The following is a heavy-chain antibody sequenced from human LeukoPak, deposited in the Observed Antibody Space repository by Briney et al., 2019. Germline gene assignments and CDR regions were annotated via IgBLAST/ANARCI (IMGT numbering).Heavy chain of an antibody. CDR1: GYTLTSYY. Sequence: ASVKVSCKASGYTLTSYYLHWVRQAPGQRLEWMGWINPDNGNAEYSQKFQGRVTITRDPSATTAYMELSSLRSEDMAVYYCAKDRGGTGDFDYWGQGTLVTVSS. CDR3: AKDRGGTGDFDY. V-gene: IGHV1-3*01. CDR2: INPDNGNA. D-gene: IGHD3-10*01. J-gene: IGHJ4*02.